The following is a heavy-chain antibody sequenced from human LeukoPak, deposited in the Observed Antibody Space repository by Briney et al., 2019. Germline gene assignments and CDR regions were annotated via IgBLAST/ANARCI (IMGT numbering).Heavy chain of an antibody. D-gene: IGHD3-22*01. Sequence: RASVKVSCKASGYTFTSYGISWVRQAPGQGLEWMGWISAYNGNTNYAQKLQGRVTMTTDTSTSTAYMELRSLRSDDTAVYYCAINDITMILGTIGAFDIWGQGTMVTVSS. V-gene: IGHV1-18*01. CDR1: GYTFTSYG. J-gene: IGHJ3*02. CDR2: ISAYNGNT. CDR3: AINDITMILGTIGAFDI.